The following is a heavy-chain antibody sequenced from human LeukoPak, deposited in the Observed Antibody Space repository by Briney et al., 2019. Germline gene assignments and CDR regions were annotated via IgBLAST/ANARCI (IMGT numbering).Heavy chain of an antibody. CDR2: MNPNSGNT. J-gene: IGHJ6*02. Sequence: EASVKVSCKASGYTFTDYYVHWVRQAPGQGLEWMGWMNPNSGNTGYAQKFQGRVTMTRNTSISTAYMELSSLRSEDTAVYYCARDWHYDFWSGYYGYYYYGMDVWGQGTTVTVSS. D-gene: IGHD3-3*01. CDR3: ARDWHYDFWSGYYGYYYYGMDV. V-gene: IGHV1-8*02. CDR1: GYTFTDYY.